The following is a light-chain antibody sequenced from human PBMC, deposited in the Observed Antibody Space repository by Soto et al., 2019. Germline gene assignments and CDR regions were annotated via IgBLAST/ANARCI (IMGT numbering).Light chain of an antibody. CDR3: AAWDDSLNGYV. Sequence: QSVLTQPPSASGTPGQRVTISCSGSSSNIGSNTAKWYQQLPGTAPKLLIYSNNQRPSGVPDRFSDSKSGTSASLAISGLQSEDEADYYCAAWDDSLNGYVFGTGNKVTVL. J-gene: IGLJ1*01. CDR1: SSNIGSNT. CDR2: SNN. V-gene: IGLV1-44*01.